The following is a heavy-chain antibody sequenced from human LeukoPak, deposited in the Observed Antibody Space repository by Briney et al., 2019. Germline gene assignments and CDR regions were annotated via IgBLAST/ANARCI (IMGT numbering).Heavy chain of an antibody. Sequence: PSETLSLTCTVSGYSISSGYYWGWVRQPPGKGLEWIGSIYHSGSTYYNPSLKSRVTISVDTSKNQFSLKLSSVTAADTAVYYCAREGYSSTYYYYMDVWGKGTTVTVSS. D-gene: IGHD2-15*01. J-gene: IGHJ6*03. CDR2: IYHSGST. CDR3: AREGYSSTYYYYMDV. CDR1: GYSISSGYY. V-gene: IGHV4-38-2*02.